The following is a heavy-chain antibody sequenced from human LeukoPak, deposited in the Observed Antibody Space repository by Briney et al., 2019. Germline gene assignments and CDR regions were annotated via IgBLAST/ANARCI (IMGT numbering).Heavy chain of an antibody. CDR1: GFTFSRYG. Sequence: GRSLRLSCSASGFTFSRYGMHWVRQTPGKGLEWVAVISYDGSNKYYADSVKGRFTISRDNSKNTLYLQMNSLRAEDTAVHYCAKGGWVTTDYFDYWGQGTLLTVSS. J-gene: IGHJ4*02. CDR3: AKGGWVTTDYFDY. V-gene: IGHV3-30*18. CDR2: ISYDGSNK. D-gene: IGHD4-17*01.